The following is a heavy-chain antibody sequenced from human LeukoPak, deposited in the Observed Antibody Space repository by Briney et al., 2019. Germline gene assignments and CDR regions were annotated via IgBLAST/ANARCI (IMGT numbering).Heavy chain of an antibody. J-gene: IGHJ4*02. CDR3: ARRYYDILTGYPLGYFDY. CDR2: IYYTGNT. V-gene: IGHV4-39*01. D-gene: IGHD3-9*01. Sequence: SETLSLTCTVSGVSISSSNSYWGWIRQPPGKGLEWIGSIYYTGNTYYNASLKSRVTISIDTSKNQISLRLTSVTAADTAVYYCARRYYDILTGYPLGYFDYWGQGTLVTVSS. CDR1: GVSISSSNSY.